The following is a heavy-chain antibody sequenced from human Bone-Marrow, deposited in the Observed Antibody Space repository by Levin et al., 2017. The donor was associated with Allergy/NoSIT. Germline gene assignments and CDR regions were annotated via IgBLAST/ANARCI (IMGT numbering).Heavy chain of an antibody. CDR3: VARPNVTAVVKSRKFGMDV. CDR2: INPQSGAS. D-gene: IGHD2-21*02. J-gene: IGHJ6*02. Sequence: ASVKVSCRASGYSFTDYYLNWVRQAPGQGLEWMGRINPQSGASNLAQKFQGRITLTRDTLINTGFLELHSLKSGETATYFCVARPNVTAVVKSRKFGMDVWGQGTPVTVSS. CDR1: GYSFTDYY. V-gene: IGHV1-2*06.